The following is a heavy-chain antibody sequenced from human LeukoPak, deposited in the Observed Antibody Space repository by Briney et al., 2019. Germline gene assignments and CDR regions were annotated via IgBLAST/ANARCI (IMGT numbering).Heavy chain of an antibody. Sequence: GESLKISCKGSGYSFTSYWIGWVRQMPGKGLEWMGIIYPGNSDTRYSPSFQGQVTISADKSISTAYLQWSSLKASDTAMYYCARQYCSSTSCYRTGKDAFDIWGQGTMVTVSS. V-gene: IGHV5-51*01. D-gene: IGHD2-2*01. CDR3: ARQYCSSTSCYRTGKDAFDI. J-gene: IGHJ3*02. CDR2: IYPGNSDT. CDR1: GYSFTSYW.